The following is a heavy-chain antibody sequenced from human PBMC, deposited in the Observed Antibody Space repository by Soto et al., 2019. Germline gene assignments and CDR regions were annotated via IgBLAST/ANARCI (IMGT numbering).Heavy chain of an antibody. CDR2: IYYIGTT. V-gene: IGHV4-61*01. CDR1: DGSVNSGNYY. D-gene: IGHD3-16*01. Sequence: ASETLSLTCIVSDGSVNSGNYYWSWIRQPPGKGLEWIGHIYYIGTTDYNPSLKSRVTISVDTSKNQFSLKVTSVTAADTAVYFCAREEKQLSRYGGDFDYWGQGILVTVSS. CDR3: AREEKQLSRYGGDFDY. J-gene: IGHJ4*02.